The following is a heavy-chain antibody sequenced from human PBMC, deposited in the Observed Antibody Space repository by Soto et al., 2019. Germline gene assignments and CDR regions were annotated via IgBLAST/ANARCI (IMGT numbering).Heavy chain of an antibody. V-gene: IGHV3-48*03. CDR3: ARDQSRITMVRGVIPFDY. Sequence: PGGSLRLSCAASGFTFSSYEMNWVRQAPGKGLEWVSYISSSGSTIYYADSVKGRFTISRDNAKNSLYLQMNSLRAEDTAVYYCARDQSRITMVRGVIPFDYWGQGTLVTVSS. CDR1: GFTFSSYE. CDR2: ISSSGSTI. J-gene: IGHJ4*02. D-gene: IGHD3-10*01.